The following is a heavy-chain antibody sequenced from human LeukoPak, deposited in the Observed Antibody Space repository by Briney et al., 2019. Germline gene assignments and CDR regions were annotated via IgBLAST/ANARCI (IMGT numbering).Heavy chain of an antibody. J-gene: IGHJ3*02. CDR3: ARDPITEYCSGGSCLQLMDAFDI. Sequence: ASVKVSCKASGGTFSSYAISWVRQAPGQGLEWMGRIIPILGIANYAQKFQGRVTITADKSTSTAYMELSSLRSEDTAVYYCARDPITEYCSGGSCLQLMDAFDIWGQGTMVTVSS. CDR2: IIPILGIA. D-gene: IGHD2-15*01. V-gene: IGHV1-69*04. CDR1: GGTFSSYA.